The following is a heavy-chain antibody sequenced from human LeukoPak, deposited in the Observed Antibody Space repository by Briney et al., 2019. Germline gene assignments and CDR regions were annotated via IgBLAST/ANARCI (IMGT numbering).Heavy chain of an antibody. CDR3: VKSIRGLLWFGEPAFDAFDI. CDR1: GFTFSSYA. V-gene: IGHV3-23*01. D-gene: IGHD3-10*01. Sequence: PGGSLRLSCAASGFTFSSYAMSWVRQAPGKGLEWVSAISGSGGSTYYADSVKGRFTISRDNSKNTLYLQMNSLRAEDTAVYYCVKSIRGLLWFGEPAFDAFDIWGQGTMVTVSS. CDR2: ISGSGGST. J-gene: IGHJ3*02.